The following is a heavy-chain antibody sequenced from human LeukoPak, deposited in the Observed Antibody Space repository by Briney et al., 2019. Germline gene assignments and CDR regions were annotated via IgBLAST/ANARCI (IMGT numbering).Heavy chain of an antibody. D-gene: IGHD3-3*01. CDR2: IYAGGST. V-gene: IGHV3-53*01. J-gene: IGHJ4*02. CDR3: AREERLEWFIDC. Sequence: PGGSLRLSCAASGFTVSDNYINWVRQAPGKGLEWVSIIYAGGSTYYADSVKGRFTISRDNSKNTVYLQMNNLRVEDTAVYYCAREERLEWFIDCWGQGTLVTVSS. CDR1: GFTVSDNY.